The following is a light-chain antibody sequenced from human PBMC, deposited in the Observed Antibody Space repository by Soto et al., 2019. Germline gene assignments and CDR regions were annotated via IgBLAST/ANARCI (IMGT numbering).Light chain of an antibody. J-gene: IGKJ5*01. V-gene: IGKV3-20*01. CDR2: GAS. CDR3: QQYGSSLIT. CDR1: QSVSSSY. Sequence: ESVLTQSPGTLSLSPGERATLSCRASQSVSSSYLAWHQQKPGQAPRLLIYGASTRATGIPDRFSASGSGTDFTLTISGLEPEDFAVYYCQQYGSSLITFGQGTRLEIK.